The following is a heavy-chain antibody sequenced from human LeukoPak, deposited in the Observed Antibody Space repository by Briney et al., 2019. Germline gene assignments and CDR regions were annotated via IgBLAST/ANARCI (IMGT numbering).Heavy chain of an antibody. CDR3: ARGGGYSYGYNWFDP. D-gene: IGHD5-18*01. J-gene: IGHJ5*02. Sequence: GGSLRLPCAASGFTFSSYWMSWVRQAPGKGLEWVANIKQDGSEKYYVDSVKGRFTISRDNAKNSLYLQMNSQRAEDTAVYYCARGGGYSYGYNWFDPWGQGTLVTVSS. V-gene: IGHV3-7*01. CDR1: GFTFSSYW. CDR2: IKQDGSEK.